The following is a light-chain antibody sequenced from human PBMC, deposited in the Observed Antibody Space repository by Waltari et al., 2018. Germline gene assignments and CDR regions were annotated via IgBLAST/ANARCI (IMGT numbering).Light chain of an antibody. CDR1: QSVSTH. V-gene: IGKV1-39*01. J-gene: IGKJ1*01. CDR3: QETYTPPWT. Sequence: DIQMTQSPLSLSASVGDRVTVTCRASQSVSTHLNWYQHKPGKAPELLVYSASFLETGVPSRFSAGGSGTDFNFTITDVQPEDFATYYCQETYTPPWTFGPGTRLEIK. CDR2: SAS.